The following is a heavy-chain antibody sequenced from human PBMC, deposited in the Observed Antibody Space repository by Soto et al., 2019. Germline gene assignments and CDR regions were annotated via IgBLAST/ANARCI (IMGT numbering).Heavy chain of an antibody. D-gene: IGHD1-26*01. J-gene: IGHJ1*01. CDR1: GFTFDDYT. CDR2: ISWDGGST. CDR3: AKDISGVFSGSYGEYFQH. Sequence: GGSLRLSCAASGFTFDDYTMHWVRQAPGKGLEWVSLISWDGGSTYYADSVKGRFTISRDNSKNSLYLQMNSLRTEDTALYYCAKDISGVFSGSYGEYFQHWGQGTLVTVSS. V-gene: IGHV3-43*01.